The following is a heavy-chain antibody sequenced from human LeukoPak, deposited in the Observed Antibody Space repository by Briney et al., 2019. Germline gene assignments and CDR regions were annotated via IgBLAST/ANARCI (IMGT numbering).Heavy chain of an antibody. Sequence: HAGGSLRLSCAASGFTVSSNYMSWVRQAPGKGLEWVSVIYTSGSTYYADSVKGRFTISRDNSQNTLDLQMNSLRTEDTAVYYCTKGLWAGVSAARDWGQGALVTVSS. D-gene: IGHD2-8*01. CDR1: GFTVSSNY. CDR3: TKGLWAGVSAARD. V-gene: IGHV3-66*01. CDR2: IYTSGST. J-gene: IGHJ4*02.